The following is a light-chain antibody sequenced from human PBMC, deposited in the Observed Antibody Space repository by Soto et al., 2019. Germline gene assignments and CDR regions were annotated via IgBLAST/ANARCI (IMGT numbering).Light chain of an antibody. CDR3: QQSYTIPFT. V-gene: IGKV1-39*01. Sequence: DIQMTQSPSSLSASVGDRVTITCRASQSISSYLNWYQQKPGKAPKLLIYAASSLQSGVPSRFSGSGSGTDFTLIMSSLQPEDFATYYCQQSYTIPFTFGPGTKVGI. J-gene: IGKJ3*01. CDR2: AAS. CDR1: QSISSY.